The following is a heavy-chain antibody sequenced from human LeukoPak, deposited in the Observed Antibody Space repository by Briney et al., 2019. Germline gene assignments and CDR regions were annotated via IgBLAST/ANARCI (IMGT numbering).Heavy chain of an antibody. CDR1: GASISSFY. D-gene: IGHD3-3*01. V-gene: IGHV4-4*07. CDR2: IHTSGST. J-gene: IGHJ5*02. Sequence: SETLSLTCTVSGASISSFYWSWIRQPAGKGLEWIGRIHTSGSTNYNPSLKSRVTMSADTSKKQFTLNLRSVTAADTAVYYCAREISTLFGVVTMRFDPWGQGTLVIVSS. CDR3: AREISTLFGVVTMRFDP.